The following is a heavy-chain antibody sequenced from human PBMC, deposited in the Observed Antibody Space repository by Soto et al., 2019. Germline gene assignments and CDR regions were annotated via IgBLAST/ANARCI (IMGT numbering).Heavy chain of an antibody. CDR1: GFTVSSNY. Sequence: EVPLVESGGGLIQPGGSLRLSCAASGFTVSSNYMSWVRQAPGKGLEWVSVIYRGGSTYYADSVKGRFTISRANSKNRRDLQMNSLRAEDTAVYYCARGVGGYEHLWYFDYWGQGALVTVSS. CDR2: IYRGGST. CDR3: ARGVGGYEHLWYFDY. D-gene: IGHD5-12*01. V-gene: IGHV3-53*01. J-gene: IGHJ4*02.